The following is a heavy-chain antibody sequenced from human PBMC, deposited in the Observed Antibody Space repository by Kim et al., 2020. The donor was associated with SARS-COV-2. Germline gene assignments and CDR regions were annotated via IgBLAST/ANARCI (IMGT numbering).Heavy chain of an antibody. CDR1: GGSFSGYY. D-gene: IGHD6-19*01. J-gene: IGHJ5*02. V-gene: IGHV4-34*01. CDR3: ARVPLYYGIAVAGSSGWFDP. Sequence: SETLSLTCAVYGGSFSGYYWSWIRQPPGKGLEWIGEINHSGSTNYNPSLKSRVTISVDTSKNQFSLKLSSVTAADTAVYYCARVPLYYGIAVAGSSGWFDPWGQGTLVTVSS. CDR2: INHSGST.